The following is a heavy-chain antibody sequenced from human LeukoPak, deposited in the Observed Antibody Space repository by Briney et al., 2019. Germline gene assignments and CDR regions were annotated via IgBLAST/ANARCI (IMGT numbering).Heavy chain of an antibody. CDR2: VYHSGSI. CDR1: GDSLVSGHY. J-gene: IGHJ4*02. CDR3: AREIYYDSSAYDY. D-gene: IGHD3-22*01. V-gene: IGHV4-38-2*02. Sequence: PETLSLTCTVSGDSLVSGHYWGWIRQPPGQGLEWVGSVYHSGSIYYNPSLKRRVIMSVDTSKNQFSLKLSSLTAADTAIYYCAREIYYDSSAYDYWGQGTLVTVSS.